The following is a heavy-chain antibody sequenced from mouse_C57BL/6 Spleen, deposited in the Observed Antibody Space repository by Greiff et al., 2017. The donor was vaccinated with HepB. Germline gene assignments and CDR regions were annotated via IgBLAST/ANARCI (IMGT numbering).Heavy chain of an antibody. CDR2: ISSGSSTI. CDR3: AREGQSNYYGSSLDY. D-gene: IGHD1-1*01. CDR1: GFTFSDYG. V-gene: IGHV5-17*01. Sequence: EVQGVESGGGLVKPGGSLKLSCAASGFTFSDYGMHWVRQAPEKGLEWVAYISSGSSTIYYADTVKGRFTISRDNAKNTLFLQMTSLRSEDTAMYYCAREGQSNYYGSSLDYWGQGTTLTVSS. J-gene: IGHJ2*01.